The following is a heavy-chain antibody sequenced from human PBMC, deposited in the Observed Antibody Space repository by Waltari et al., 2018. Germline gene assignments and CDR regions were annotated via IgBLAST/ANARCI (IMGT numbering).Heavy chain of an antibody. Sequence: QVQLVESGGGLVKPGGSLKLSCVTSGFTFSAYSLPWVRQAPGKGLECVSYISDSGRTTYYADSVKGRFTISRDNANSLLFLQMNNVRAEDTAFYFCAREKTVGSPDYVGGIDYWGQGTLVTVSS. V-gene: IGHV3-11*01. CDR1: GFTFSAYS. D-gene: IGHD4-17*01. CDR3: AREKTVGSPDYVGGIDY. CDR2: ISDSGRTT. J-gene: IGHJ4*02.